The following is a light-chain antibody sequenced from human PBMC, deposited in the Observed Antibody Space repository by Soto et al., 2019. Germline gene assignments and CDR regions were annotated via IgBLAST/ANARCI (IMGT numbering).Light chain of an antibody. CDR1: VLAKKY. V-gene: IGLV3-27*01. CDR2: KDS. CDR3: YSAADTVV. Sequence: SYELTQPSSMSVSPGQTARITCSGDVLAKKYARWFQQKPGQAPVLVIYKDSERPSGIPERFSGSSSGTTVTLTISGAQVEDEADYYCYSAADTVVFGGGTKLTVL. J-gene: IGLJ2*01.